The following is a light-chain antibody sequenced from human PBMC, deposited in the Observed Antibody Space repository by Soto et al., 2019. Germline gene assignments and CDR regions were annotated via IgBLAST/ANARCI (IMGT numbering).Light chain of an antibody. J-gene: IGLJ1*01. V-gene: IGLV2-14*01. CDR1: SSDVGGYNY. CDR2: DVS. CDR3: SSYTSSSFYV. Sequence: QSALTQPASVSGSPVQSITISCTGTSSDVGGYNYVSWYQQHPGKAPKLMIYDVSNRPSGVSNRFSGSKSGNTASLTISGLQAEDEADYYCSSYTSSSFYVFGTGTKLTVL.